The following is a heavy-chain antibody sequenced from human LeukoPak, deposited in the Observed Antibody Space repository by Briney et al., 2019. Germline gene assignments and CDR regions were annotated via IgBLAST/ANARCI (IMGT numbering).Heavy chain of an antibody. CDR3: ARQGYISGQGFRNNWFDP. V-gene: IGHV4-39*01. J-gene: IGHJ5*02. Sequence: SETLSLTCTVSGGSISSFYWGWIRQPPGKGLEWIGTIFYSGSTYYNPSLRSRVTMSVDTSKNQFSLRLSSVTAADTAVYYCARQGYISGQGFRNNWFDPWGQGSLVTVSS. D-gene: IGHD6-19*01. CDR1: GGSISSFY. CDR2: IFYSGST.